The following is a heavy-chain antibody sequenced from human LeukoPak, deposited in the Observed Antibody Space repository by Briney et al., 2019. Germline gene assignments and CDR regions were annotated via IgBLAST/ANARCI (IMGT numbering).Heavy chain of an antibody. J-gene: IGHJ4*02. V-gene: IGHV1-2*02. Sequence: ASVKVSCKASGYTFTGYYMHWVRQAPGQGLEWMGWISPNSGGTNYAQKFQGRVTMTRDTSISTAYMELSRLRSDDTAVYYCARDVLLWFGDLTDYWGQGTLVTVSS. CDR2: ISPNSGGT. CDR3: ARDVLLWFGDLTDY. CDR1: GYTFTGYY. D-gene: IGHD3-10*01.